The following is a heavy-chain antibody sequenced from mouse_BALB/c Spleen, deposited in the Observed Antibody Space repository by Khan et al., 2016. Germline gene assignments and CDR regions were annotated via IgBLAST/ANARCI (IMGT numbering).Heavy chain of an antibody. CDR2: IRSKSNNYAT. CDR1: GFTFNTYA. D-gene: IGHD2-1*01. V-gene: IGHV10-1*02. J-gene: IGHJ3*01. Sequence: EVQLVESGGGLVQPKGSLKLSCAASGFTFNTYAMNWVRQAPGKGLEWVARIRSKSNNYATYYADSVKDRFTISRDASQSMLYLQMNNLKTEDTAMYYCVRQRGNYDAWFAYWGQGTLVTVSA. CDR3: VRQRGNYDAWFAY.